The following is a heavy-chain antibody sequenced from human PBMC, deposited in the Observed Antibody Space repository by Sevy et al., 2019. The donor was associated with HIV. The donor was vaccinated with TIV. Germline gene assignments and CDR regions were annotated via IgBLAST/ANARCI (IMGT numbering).Heavy chain of an antibody. CDR1: GYTFNNYY. Sequence: ASVKVSCKASGYTFNNYYMHWVRQAPGQGLEWMGVINPSGGSTNYAQKFQGRVTLTRDTSTSTIYMELSSPRSEDTAVYYCARLVIDYYYYGMDVWGQGTTVTVSS. D-gene: IGHD2-15*01. V-gene: IGHV1-46*02. CDR3: ARLVIDYYYYGMDV. CDR2: INPSGGST. J-gene: IGHJ6*02.